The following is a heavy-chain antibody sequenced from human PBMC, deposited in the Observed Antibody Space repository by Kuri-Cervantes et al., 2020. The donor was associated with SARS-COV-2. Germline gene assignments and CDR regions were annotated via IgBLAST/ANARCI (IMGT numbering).Heavy chain of an antibody. J-gene: IGHJ4*02. CDR1: GFTFSSYA. Sequence: GGSLRLSCAASGFTFSSYAMSWVRQAPGKGLEWVSCISGGGTSSDYSDSVKGRFTISRDNSKNTLYLVMDNLRGEDTAVYFCAKDRDYYSRTPTFHYWGQGDQVTVSS. CDR2: ISGGGTSS. CDR3: AKDRDYYSRTPTFHY. V-gene: IGHV3-23*01. D-gene: IGHD2-2*01.